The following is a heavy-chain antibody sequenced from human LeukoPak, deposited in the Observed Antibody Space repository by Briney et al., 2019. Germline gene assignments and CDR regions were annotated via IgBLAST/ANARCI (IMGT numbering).Heavy chain of an antibody. CDR3: ARVEVDSGIYYYYGMDV. J-gene: IGHJ6*02. D-gene: IGHD3-10*01. CDR1: GGSISSYY. CDR2: IYYSGST. Sequence: SETLSLTCSVSGGSISSYYWSWIRQPPGKGLEWIGYIYYSGSTYYNPSLKSRVTISVDTSKNQFSLKLSSVTAADTAVYYCARVEVDSGIYYYYGMDVWGQGTTVTVSS. V-gene: IGHV4-59*12.